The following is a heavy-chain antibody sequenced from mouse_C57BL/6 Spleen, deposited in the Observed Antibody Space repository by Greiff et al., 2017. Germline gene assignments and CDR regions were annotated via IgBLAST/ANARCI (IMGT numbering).Heavy chain of an antibody. V-gene: IGHV3-6*01. CDR2: ISYDGSN. CDR1: GYSITSGYY. J-gene: IGHJ1*03. D-gene: IGHD1-1*01. CDR3: AREVLLRWYFDV. Sequence: EVKLMESGPGLVNPSPSLSLPCSVTGYSITSGYYWYWIRQFPGNKLEWLGDISYDGSNTYNPSLKNRIPITRDTSNDQFFLKLNSVTTSDTATYDYAREVLLRWYFDVWGTGTTVTVSS.